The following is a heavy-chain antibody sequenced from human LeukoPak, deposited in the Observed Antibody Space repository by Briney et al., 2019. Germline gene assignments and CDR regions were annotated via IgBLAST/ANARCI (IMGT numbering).Heavy chain of an antibody. J-gene: IGHJ5*02. Sequence: GGSLRISCEASGFSFSDYWIHWVRQAPGKGLVWVSRIKGDGISTNYADSVKGRFTISRDNAKNSLHLQMNSLRAEDTAVYYCARHPYDSRGYVTWGQGILVTVSS. CDR1: GFSFSDYW. D-gene: IGHD3-22*01. CDR3: ARHPYDSRGYVT. V-gene: IGHV3-74*01. CDR2: IKGDGIST.